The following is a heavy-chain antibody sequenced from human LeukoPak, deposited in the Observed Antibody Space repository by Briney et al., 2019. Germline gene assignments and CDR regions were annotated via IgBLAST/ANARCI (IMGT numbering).Heavy chain of an antibody. CDR1: GGTFSSYA. CDR2: IIPIFGTA. V-gene: IGHV1-69*01. J-gene: IGHJ4*02. Sequence: SVKVSCKASGGTFSSYAISWVRQAPGQGLEWMGGIIPIFGTANYAQKFQGRVTITADESTSTAYMELSSLRSGDTAVYYCARDSWAVGTTGTFWAGYFDYWGQGTLVTVSS. D-gene: IGHD1-1*01. CDR3: ARDSWAVGTTGTFWAGYFDY.